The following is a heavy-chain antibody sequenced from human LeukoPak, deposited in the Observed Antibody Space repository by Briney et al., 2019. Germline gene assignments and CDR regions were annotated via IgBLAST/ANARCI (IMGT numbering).Heavy chain of an antibody. CDR1: GFTFSSYG. CDR2: IRYDGSNK. D-gene: IGHD6-13*01. V-gene: IGHV3-30*02. Sequence: GGSLRLSCAASGFTFSSYGVHWVRQAPGKGLEWVAFIRYDGSNKYYADSVKGRFTISRDNSKNTLYLQMNSLRAEDTAVYYCAKDRGSSWYYYFDYWGQGTLVTVSS. CDR3: AKDRGSSWYYYFDY. J-gene: IGHJ4*02.